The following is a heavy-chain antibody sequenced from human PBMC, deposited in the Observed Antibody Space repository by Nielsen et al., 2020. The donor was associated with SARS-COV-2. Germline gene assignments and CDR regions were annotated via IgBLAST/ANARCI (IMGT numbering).Heavy chain of an antibody. CDR1: GFTFSSYS. Sequence: GESLKISCAASGFTFSSYSMNWVRQAPGKGLEWVSYISSSSSTIYYADSVKGRFTISRGNAKNSLYLQMNSPRAEDTAVYYCARVRITMVRGDDYWGQGTLVTVSS. CDR2: ISSSSSTI. J-gene: IGHJ4*02. CDR3: ARVRITMVRGDDY. V-gene: IGHV3-48*01. D-gene: IGHD3-10*01.